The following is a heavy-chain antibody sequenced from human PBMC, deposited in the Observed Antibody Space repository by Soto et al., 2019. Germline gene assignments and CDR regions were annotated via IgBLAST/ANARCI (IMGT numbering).Heavy chain of an antibody. V-gene: IGHV3-74*01. CDR3: VRDAAWSGYFDY. CDR1: GFTFSSYW. Sequence: PGGSLRLSCAASGFTFSSYWMHWVRHAPGKGLVWVSRINSDGSSTNYADSVKGRFTISRDSAKNTLYLQMNSLRAEDTAVYYCVRDAAWSGYFDYWGQGTLVTVSS. CDR2: INSDGSST. D-gene: IGHD3-10*01. J-gene: IGHJ4*02.